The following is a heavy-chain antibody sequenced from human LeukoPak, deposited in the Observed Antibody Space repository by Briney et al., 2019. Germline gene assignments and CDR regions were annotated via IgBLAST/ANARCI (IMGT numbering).Heavy chain of an antibody. D-gene: IGHD2-2*01. CDR3: ARDCSSTSCSEAFDI. J-gene: IGHJ3*02. CDR1: GFTFSSYS. CDR2: ISSSSSYI. V-gene: IGHV3-21*01. Sequence: GGSLRLSCAASGFTFSSYSMNWVRQAPGKGLEWVSSISSSSSYIYYADSVKGRFTISRDNAKNSLYLQMNSLRAEDTAVYYCARDCSSTSCSEAFDIWGQGTMVTVSS.